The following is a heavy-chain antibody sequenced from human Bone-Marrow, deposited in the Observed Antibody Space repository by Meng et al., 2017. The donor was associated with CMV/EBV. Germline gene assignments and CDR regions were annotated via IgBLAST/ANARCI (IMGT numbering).Heavy chain of an antibody. Sequence: GGSLRLSCAASGFTFSSYSMNWVRQAPGKGLEWVSSITSSGRYIYYADSLKGRFTISRDNAKSSLSLQMNSLRAEDTAVYYCARDRSIAGTGPDAFAIWGQGPRVT. V-gene: IGHV3-21*01. CDR2: ITSSGRYI. D-gene: IGHD1-20*01. J-gene: IGHJ3*02. CDR3: ARDRSIAGTGPDAFAI. CDR1: GFTFSSYS.